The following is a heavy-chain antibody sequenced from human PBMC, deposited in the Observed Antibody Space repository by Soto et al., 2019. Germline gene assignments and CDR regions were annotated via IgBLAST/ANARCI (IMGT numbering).Heavy chain of an antibody. Sequence: SQTLSLTCAISGGSVSSNSAAWNWIRQSPSRGLEWLGRTYYRSKWYNDYAVSVKSRITINPDTSKNQFSLQLNSVTPEDTAVYYCARDCTNGVCYPSYHYGMDVGGQGTTVTVSS. J-gene: IGHJ6*02. D-gene: IGHD2-8*01. CDR2: TYYRSKWYN. CDR3: ARDCTNGVCYPSYHYGMDV. V-gene: IGHV6-1*01. CDR1: GGSVSSNSAA.